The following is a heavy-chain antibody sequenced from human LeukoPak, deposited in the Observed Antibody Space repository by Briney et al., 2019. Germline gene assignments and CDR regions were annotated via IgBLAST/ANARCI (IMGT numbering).Heavy chain of an antibody. CDR2: ISGSGGST. Sequence: GGSLRLSCAPSGFTSSNYAMSWVRQAPGKGLEWVSAISGSGGSTYYADSVKGRFTISRDNSKNTLYLQMNSLRAEDTAVYYWAKAFWGINGWFDPWGQGTLVTVSS. CDR1: GFTSSNYA. D-gene: IGHD3-16*01. J-gene: IGHJ5*02. V-gene: IGHV3-23*01. CDR3: AKAFWGINGWFDP.